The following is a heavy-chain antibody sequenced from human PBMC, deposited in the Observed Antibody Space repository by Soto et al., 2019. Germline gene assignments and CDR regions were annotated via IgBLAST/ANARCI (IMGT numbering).Heavy chain of an antibody. CDR1: GVTFDDFA. Sequence: EVQLVESGGGLVQPGRSLRLSCAASGVTFDDFALHWVRRAPGKGLEWVSGVDWNRGNAAYANSVKGRFTVSRDSAKNTLYLDLSSLRQDNTALYYCAQAPRLVTHWFDPRGQGTLVTVSS. CDR2: VDWNRGNA. CDR3: AQAPRLVTHWFDP. J-gene: IGHJ5*02. V-gene: IGHV3-9*01. D-gene: IGHD3-9*01.